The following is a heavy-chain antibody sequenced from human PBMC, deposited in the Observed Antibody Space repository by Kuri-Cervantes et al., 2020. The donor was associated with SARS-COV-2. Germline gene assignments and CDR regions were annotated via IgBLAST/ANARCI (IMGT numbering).Heavy chain of an antibody. D-gene: IGHD1-14*01. V-gene: IGHV4-34*01. J-gene: IGHJ5*02. Sequence: GSLRLSCAVYGGSFSGYYWSWIRQPPGKGLEWIGEINHSGSTNYYPSLKSRVTISVDTSKNQFSLKLSYVTAADTAVYYCARHRWFDPWGQGTLVTVSS. CDR3: ARHRWFDP. CDR1: GGSFSGYY. CDR2: INHSGST.